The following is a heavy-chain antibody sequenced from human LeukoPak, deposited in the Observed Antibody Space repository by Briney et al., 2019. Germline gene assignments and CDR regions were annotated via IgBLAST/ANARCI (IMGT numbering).Heavy chain of an antibody. Sequence: GESLKISCKGSGYSFTSFWIGWVRQMPGKGLEWMGFIFPGDSDSRYSPSFQGQVTMSADKSTAYLQWSSLKASDTAMYYCARIGAYSKYVVYLDPWGQGTLVTVSS. V-gene: IGHV5-51*01. J-gene: IGHJ5*02. CDR2: IFPGDSDS. CDR1: GYSFTSFW. D-gene: IGHD4-4*01. CDR3: ARIGAYSKYVVYLDP.